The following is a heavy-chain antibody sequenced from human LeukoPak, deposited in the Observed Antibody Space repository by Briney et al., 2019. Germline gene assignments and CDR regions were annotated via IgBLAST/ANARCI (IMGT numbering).Heavy chain of an antibody. CDR1: GGSISSGGYY. CDR2: INHSGST. Sequence: SETLSLTCTVSGGSISSGGYYWSWIRQPPGKGLEWIGEINHSGSTNYNPSLKSRVTISVDTSKNQFSLKLSSVTAADTAVYYCARHVLPQYSSSWYGSGWYFDLWGRGTLVTVSS. V-gene: IGHV4-39*01. D-gene: IGHD6-13*01. CDR3: ARHVLPQYSSSWYGSGWYFDL. J-gene: IGHJ2*01.